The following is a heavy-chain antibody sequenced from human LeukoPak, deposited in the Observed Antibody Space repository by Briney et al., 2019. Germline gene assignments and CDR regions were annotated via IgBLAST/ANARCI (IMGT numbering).Heavy chain of an antibody. CDR2: IYTSGST. V-gene: IGHV4-4*07. J-gene: IGHJ5*02. CDR3: ARDKNSAGLDP. CDR1: GGSISSYY. Sequence: SETLSLTCTVSGGSISSYYWSWVPQPARRGLEWIGRIYTSGSTNYNPSLKSRVTMSVDTSKTKFSLKLSSVTAADTAVYYCARDKNSAGLDPWGEGTLVTVSS. D-gene: IGHD4-23*01.